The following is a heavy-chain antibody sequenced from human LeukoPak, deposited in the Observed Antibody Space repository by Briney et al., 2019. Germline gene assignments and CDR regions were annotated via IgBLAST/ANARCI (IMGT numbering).Heavy chain of an antibody. J-gene: IGHJ4*02. CDR1: GFTFSSYG. V-gene: IGHV3-30*03. Sequence: GGSLRLSCAASGFTFSSYGMHWVRQAPGKGLEWVAVISYDGSNKYYADSVKGRFTISRDNSKNTLYVQMNSLRAEDTAVYYCATAPRDYYFGSGSMGSYFDYWGQGTLVTVSS. CDR3: ATAPRDYYFGSGSMGSYFDY. CDR2: ISYDGSNK. D-gene: IGHD3-10*01.